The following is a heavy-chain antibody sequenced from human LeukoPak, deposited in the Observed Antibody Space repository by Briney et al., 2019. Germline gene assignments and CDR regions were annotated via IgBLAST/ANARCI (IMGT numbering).Heavy chain of an antibody. CDR3: ARDWKADYYYYGMDV. Sequence: PGGSLRLSCAASGFTFSSYWMSWVRQAPGKGLEWVANIKQDGSEKYYVDSVKGRFTISRDNAKNSLYLQMNSLRAEDTAVYYCARDWKADYYYYGMDVWGQGTTVTVSS. J-gene: IGHJ6*02. V-gene: IGHV3-7*01. CDR2: IKQDGSEK. CDR1: GFTFSSYW. D-gene: IGHD1-1*01.